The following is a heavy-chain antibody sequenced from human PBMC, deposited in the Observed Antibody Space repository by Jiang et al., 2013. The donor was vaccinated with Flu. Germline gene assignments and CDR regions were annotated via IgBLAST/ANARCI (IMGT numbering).Heavy chain of an antibody. CDR2: VIPSLGVA. CDR3: ARVPTTRGGANDAFDL. CDR1: GGTFSNYA. Sequence: SGAEVKKPGSSVRVSCKTSGGTFSNYALNWVRQAPGQGLEWMGRVIPSLGVAHYAQNFQDRVTITADKSTGAVSMEVSSLRSEDTAIYYCARVPTTRGGANDAFDLVGP. V-gene: IGHV1-69*04. D-gene: IGHD4/OR15-4a*01. J-gene: IGHJ3*01.